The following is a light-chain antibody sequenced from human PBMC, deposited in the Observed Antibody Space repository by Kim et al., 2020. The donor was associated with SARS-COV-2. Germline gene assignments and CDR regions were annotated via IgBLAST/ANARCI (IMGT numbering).Light chain of an antibody. CDR1: QSSSSA. CDR3: QQSISYPT. CDR2: KAS. J-gene: IGKJ1*01. V-gene: IGKV1-5*03. Sequence: SASVGDKVTITCRDSQSSSSALAWYKHNPGKAPNLLIDKASNLQSGAPSRFSGSGSGTEFTLTISSLQPDDFATYYCQQSISYPTFGQGTKVDIK.